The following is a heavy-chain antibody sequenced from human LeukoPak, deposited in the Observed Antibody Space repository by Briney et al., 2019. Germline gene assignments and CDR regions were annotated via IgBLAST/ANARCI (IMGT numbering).Heavy chain of an antibody. CDR2: IYYSGST. D-gene: IGHD1-26*01. V-gene: IGHV4-59*01. CDR3: ARDGPYEATGSYFDAFDI. Sequence: KPSETLSLTCNVSGGSISSYYWSWIRQPPGKGLEWIGYIYYSGSTNYNPSLKSRVTISVDTSKNQLTLKLTSVTAADTAVYYCARDGPYEATGSYFDAFDIWGQGTMVTVSS. CDR1: GGSISSYY. J-gene: IGHJ3*02.